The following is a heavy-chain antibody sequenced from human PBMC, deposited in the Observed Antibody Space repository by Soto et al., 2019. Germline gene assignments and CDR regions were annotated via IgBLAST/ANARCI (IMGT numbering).Heavy chain of an antibody. CDR2: IWYDGSNK. D-gene: IGHD5-18*01. J-gene: IGHJ4*02. V-gene: IGHV3-33*01. CDR3: ARAIRGFSYVVDY. CDR1: GFTFSSYG. Sequence: GSLRLSCAASGFTFSSYGMHWVRQAPGKGLEWVAVIWYDGSNKYYADSVKGRFTISRDNSKNTLYLQMNSLRAEDTAVYYCARAIRGFSYVVDYWGRGTLVTVSS.